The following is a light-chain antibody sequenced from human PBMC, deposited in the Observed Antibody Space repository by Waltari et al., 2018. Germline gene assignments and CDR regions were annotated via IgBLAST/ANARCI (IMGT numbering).Light chain of an antibody. CDR1: SSNIGAHFD. CDR3: QSYDTTLSAWV. Sequence: QSELTQPPSMSGAPGQRVTISCTGSSSNIGAHFDVHWYQQVSGTAPKLLIYLNTNRPAGVPDRFSASKSGTSASLAITGLQADDEADYYCQSYDTTLSAWVFGGGTKLTVL. J-gene: IGLJ3*02. V-gene: IGLV1-40*01. CDR2: LNT.